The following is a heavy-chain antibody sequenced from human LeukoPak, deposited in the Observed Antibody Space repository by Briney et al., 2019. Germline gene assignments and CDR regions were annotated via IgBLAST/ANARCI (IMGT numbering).Heavy chain of an antibody. CDR2: IKQDGSEK. Sequence: GGSLRLSCAASGFTFSTYWMSWVRQAPGKRLEWVANIKQDGSEKYYVDSVKGRFTISRDNAKNSLYLRMNSLRAEDTAMYYCARDSAGNDYWGQGTLVTVSS. CDR1: GFTFSTYW. V-gene: IGHV3-7*01. D-gene: IGHD6-13*01. J-gene: IGHJ4*02. CDR3: ARDSAGNDY.